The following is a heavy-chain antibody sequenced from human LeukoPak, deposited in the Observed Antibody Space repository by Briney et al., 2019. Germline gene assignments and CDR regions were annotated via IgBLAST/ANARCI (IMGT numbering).Heavy chain of an antibody. CDR3: ASETEIGNYDAFDI. J-gene: IGHJ3*02. CDR2: ISSGGSTI. Sequence: EPGGSLRLSCAASGFTFSSYVMNWVRQAPGKGLEWVSYISSGGSTIYYADSVKGRFTVSRDNAENSLYLQMNSLRAEDTAVYYCASETEIGNYDAFDIWGQGTMVTVSS. V-gene: IGHV3-48*03. CDR1: GFTFSSYV. D-gene: IGHD1-7*01.